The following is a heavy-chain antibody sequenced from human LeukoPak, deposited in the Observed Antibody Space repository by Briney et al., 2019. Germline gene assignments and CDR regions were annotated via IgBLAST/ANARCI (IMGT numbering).Heavy chain of an antibody. V-gene: IGHV1-8*01. J-gene: IGHJ6*03. CDR3: ARGQPLGGVVAANYYYMDV. CDR2: MNPNSGNT. CDR1: GYTFTSYD. Sequence: ASAKVSCKASGYTFTSYDINWVRQATGQGLEWMGWMNPNSGNTGYAQKFQGRVTMTRNTSISTAYMELSSLRSEDTAMYYCARGQPLGGVVAANYYYMDVWGKGTTVTISS. D-gene: IGHD2-15*01.